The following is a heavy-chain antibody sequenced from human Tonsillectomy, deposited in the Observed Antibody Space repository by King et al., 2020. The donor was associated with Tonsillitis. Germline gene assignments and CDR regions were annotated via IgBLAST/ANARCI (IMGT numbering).Heavy chain of an antibody. CDR2: IASDGSEK. D-gene: IGHD1-1*01. CDR3: AKGMGTLVTGRPYDY. V-gene: IGHV3-30*18. CDR1: GFTFSSCG. J-gene: IGHJ4*02. Sequence: VQLVESGGGVVQPGMSVRLSCAASGFTFSSCGMHWVRQAPGKGLEWVAVIASDGSEKKYAESVKGRFTISRDNSKNTVYLQMNSLRAEDTAVFYCAKGMGTLVTGRPYDYWGQGTPVTVSS.